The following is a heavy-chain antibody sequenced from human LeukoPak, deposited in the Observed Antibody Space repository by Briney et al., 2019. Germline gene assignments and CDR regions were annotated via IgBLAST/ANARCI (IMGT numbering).Heavy chain of an antibody. Sequence: SETLSLTCTVSGGSISSSSYYWGWIRQPPGKGLEWIGSIYYSGSTYYNPSLKSRVTISVDTSKNQFSLKLSSVTAADTAVYYCARREYGKRTYYYGSGSYRWSQSPFDYWGQGTLVTVSS. J-gene: IGHJ4*02. CDR3: ARREYGKRTYYYGSGSYRWSQSPFDY. D-gene: IGHD3-10*01. V-gene: IGHV4-39*07. CDR2: IYYSGST. CDR1: GGSISSSSYY.